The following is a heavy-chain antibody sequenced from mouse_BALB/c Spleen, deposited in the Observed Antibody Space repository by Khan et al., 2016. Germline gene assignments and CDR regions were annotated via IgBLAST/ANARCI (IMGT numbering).Heavy chain of an antibody. CDR2: INPDSSTI. J-gene: IGHJ1*01. CDR1: GFDFSRYW. CDR3: TSTMWYCNI. Sequence: EVKLLESGGGLVQPGGSLKLSCAASGFDFSRYWMSWVRQAPGKGLEWIGEINPDSSTINYTPSLKDKFIISRDTANNTLYLQMSKVRSEDTAIYYYTSTMWYCNIWGAGTTVTVSS. V-gene: IGHV4-1*02.